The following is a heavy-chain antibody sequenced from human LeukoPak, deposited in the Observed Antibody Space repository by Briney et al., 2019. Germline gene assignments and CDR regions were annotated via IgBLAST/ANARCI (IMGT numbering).Heavy chain of an antibody. J-gene: IGHJ5*02. D-gene: IGHD3-22*01. CDR1: GFTFSDYY. CDR2: IYTSGST. CDR3: ARDRYYYDTSGYPNWFDP. Sequence: GSLRLSCAASGFTFSDYYMSWIRQPAGKGLEWIGRIYTSGSTNYNPSLKSRVTMSVDTSKNQFSLKLSSVTAADTAVYYCARDRYYYDTSGYPNWFDPWGQGTLVTVSS. V-gene: IGHV4-4*07.